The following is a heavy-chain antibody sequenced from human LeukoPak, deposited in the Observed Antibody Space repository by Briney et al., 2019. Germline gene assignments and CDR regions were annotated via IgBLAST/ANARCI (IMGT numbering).Heavy chain of an antibody. CDR2: ISHSVTT. CDR1: GGSISNNY. Sequence: PSETLSLTCTVSGGSISNNYWTWIRQPPGKGLEWIGYISHSVTTNYNPSLKSRVTISVDTSQNQISLKMSSLTAADTAVYYCARVWVYGSGSYPLDNWGQGTLVTVSS. CDR3: ARVWVYGSGSYPLDN. V-gene: IGHV4-59*01. J-gene: IGHJ4*02. D-gene: IGHD3-10*01.